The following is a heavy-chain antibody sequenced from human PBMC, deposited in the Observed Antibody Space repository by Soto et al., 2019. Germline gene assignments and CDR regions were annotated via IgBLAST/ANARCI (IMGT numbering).Heavy chain of an antibody. D-gene: IGHD6-19*01. CDR2: ITWNGATT. J-gene: IGHJ3*01. Sequence: EVQLVESGGGVVRPGGSLRLSCAASGFTFDDHGMTWVRQAPGKGLEWVSGITWNGATTGYADSVKGRFTISRDNAKNSLYLQMNSRRVGDTALYYCGRDGGVVVAVDAFDVWGQGTMVTVSS. CDR3: GRDGGVVVAVDAFDV. CDR1: GFTFDDHG. V-gene: IGHV3-20*04.